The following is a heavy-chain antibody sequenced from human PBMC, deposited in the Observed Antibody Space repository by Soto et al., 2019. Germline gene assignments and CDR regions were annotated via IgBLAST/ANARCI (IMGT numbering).Heavy chain of an antibody. CDR3: ARIRVYSYGYFWGFDP. J-gene: IGHJ5*02. CDR1: GFSLSTSGMC. CDR2: IDWDDDK. Sequence: SGPTLVNPTQTLTLTCTFPGFSLSTSGMCVSWIRQPPGKALEWLARIDWDDDKYYSTSLKTRLTISKDTSKNQVVLTMTNMDPVDTATYYCARIRVYSYGYFWGFDPWGQGTLVTVSS. V-gene: IGHV2-70*11. D-gene: IGHD5-18*01.